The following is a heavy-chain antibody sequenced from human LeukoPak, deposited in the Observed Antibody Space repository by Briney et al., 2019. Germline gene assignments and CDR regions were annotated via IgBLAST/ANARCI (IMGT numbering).Heavy chain of an antibody. Sequence: SETLSLTCAVSGGFISSSNWWSWVRQPPGKGLEWIGEIYHSGSTNYNPSLKSRVTISVDKSKNQFSLKLSSVTAADTAVYYCAREAQSAADAFDIWGQGTMVTVSS. J-gene: IGHJ3*02. CDR3: AREAQSAADAFDI. CDR1: GGFISSSNW. V-gene: IGHV4-4*02. CDR2: IYHSGST.